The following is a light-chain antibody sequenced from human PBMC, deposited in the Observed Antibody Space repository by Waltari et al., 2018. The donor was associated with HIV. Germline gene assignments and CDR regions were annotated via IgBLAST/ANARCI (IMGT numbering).Light chain of an antibody. CDR3: SSYTASSTLI. CDR1: SSDVGGYKY. V-gene: IGLV2-14*03. CDR2: DVS. J-gene: IGLJ2*01. Sequence: QSALTQPASVSGSPGQSITISCTGTSSDVGGYKYVSWYQQHPGKAPNLMIYDVSNRPSGISDRFSSSKSGHTASLTISGLQAEDESDYYCSSYTASSTLIFGGGTKLTVL.